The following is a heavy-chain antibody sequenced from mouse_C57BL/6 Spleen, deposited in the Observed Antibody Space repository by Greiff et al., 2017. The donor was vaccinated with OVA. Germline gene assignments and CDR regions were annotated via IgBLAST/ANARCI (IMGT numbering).Heavy chain of an antibody. J-gene: IGHJ4*01. Sequence: QVQLQQPGAELVKPGASVQLSCKASGYTFTSYWMHWVKQRPGRGLEWIGRIDPNSGGTKYNEKFKSKATLTVDKPSSTAYMQLSSLTSEDSAVYYCAAYYSNYGDYAMDYWGQGTSVTVSS. D-gene: IGHD2-5*01. CDR2: IDPNSGGT. CDR1: GYTFTSYW. CDR3: AAYYSNYGDYAMDY. V-gene: IGHV1-72*01.